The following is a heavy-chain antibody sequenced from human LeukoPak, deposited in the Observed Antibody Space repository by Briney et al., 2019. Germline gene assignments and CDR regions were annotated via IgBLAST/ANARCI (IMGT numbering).Heavy chain of an antibody. V-gene: IGHV4-61*02. Sequence: PSQTLSLTCTVSGGSISSGSYYWSWIRQPAGKGLEWIGRIYTSGSTNYNPSLKSRVTISVDTSKNQFSLKLSSVTAADTAVYYCARDVGSSSWYNWFDPWGQGTLVTVSS. D-gene: IGHD6-13*01. CDR3: ARDVGSSSWYNWFDP. J-gene: IGHJ5*02. CDR1: GGSISSGSYY. CDR2: IYTSGST.